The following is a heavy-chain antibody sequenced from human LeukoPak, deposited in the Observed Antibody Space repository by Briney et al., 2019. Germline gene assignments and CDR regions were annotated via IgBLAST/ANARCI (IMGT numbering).Heavy chain of an antibody. CDR3: ARYDSGSLDAFDI. J-gene: IGHJ3*02. D-gene: IGHD3-10*01. Sequence: PSETLSLTCTVSGGSISGHYWSWIRQPPGKGLEWIGHIYYSGSTNYNPSLKSRVTISVDTSKNQFSLKLTSVTAADTAVYYCARYDSGSLDAFDIWGQGTMVTVSS. CDR1: GGSISGHY. CDR2: IYYSGST. V-gene: IGHV4-59*11.